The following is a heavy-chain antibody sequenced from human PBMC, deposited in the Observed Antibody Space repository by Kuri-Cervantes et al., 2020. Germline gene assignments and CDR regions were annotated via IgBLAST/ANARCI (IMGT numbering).Heavy chain of an antibody. D-gene: IGHD6-19*01. V-gene: IGHV3-30*03. CDR3: ARDGAGNGAFDI. Sequence: GSLKISCAASGFTFSTYGMHWVRQAPGKGLEWVAVISYDGSNKYYADSVKGRFTISRDNSKNTLYLQMNSLRAEDTAVYYCARDGAGNGAFDIWGQGTMVTVSS. CDR1: GFTFSTYG. J-gene: IGHJ3*02. CDR2: ISYDGSNK.